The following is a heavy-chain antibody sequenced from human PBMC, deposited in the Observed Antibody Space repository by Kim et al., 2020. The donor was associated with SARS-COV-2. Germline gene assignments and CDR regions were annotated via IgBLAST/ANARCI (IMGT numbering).Heavy chain of an antibody. J-gene: IGHJ4*02. CDR2: IWYDGTNK. CDR1: GFTFSSYG. CDR3: AGVYSNYGGIDY. D-gene: IGHD4-4*01. V-gene: IGHV3-33*01. Sequence: GGSLRLSCAASGFTFSSYGMHWVRQAPDKGLEWVAVIWYDGTNKYYADSVKGRFTISRDNSKNTLYLQMNSLRAEDTAVYYCAGVYSNYGGIDYWGQGTLVTVSP.